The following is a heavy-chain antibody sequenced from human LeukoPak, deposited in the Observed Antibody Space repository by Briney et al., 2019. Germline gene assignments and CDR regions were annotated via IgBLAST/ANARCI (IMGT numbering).Heavy chain of an antibody. CDR2: ISGSDGST. V-gene: IGHV3-23*01. Sequence: PGGSLRLSCAASGFTFSSYAMSWVRQAPGKGLEWVSAISGSDGSTYYADSVKGRFTISRDNSKNTLYLQMNSLRAEDTAVYYCARGATGPYYYYGMDVWGQGTTVTVSS. D-gene: IGHD5-24*01. CDR1: GFTFSSYA. CDR3: ARGATGPYYYYGMDV. J-gene: IGHJ6*02.